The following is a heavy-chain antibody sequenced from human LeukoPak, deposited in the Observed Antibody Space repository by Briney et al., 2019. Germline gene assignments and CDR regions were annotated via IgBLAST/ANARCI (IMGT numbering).Heavy chain of an antibody. CDR3: ARDRRFFPLDH. CDR1: GFTFSSYS. D-gene: IGHD3-3*01. CDR2: ISSSSSTI. V-gene: IGHV3-48*01. Sequence: GGSLRLSCAASGFTFSSYSMNWVRQAPGKGLEWVSYISSSSSTIYYADSVKGRFTISRDNAKNSLYLQMNSLRAEDTAVYYCARDRRFFPLDHWGQGTLVTVSS. J-gene: IGHJ4*02.